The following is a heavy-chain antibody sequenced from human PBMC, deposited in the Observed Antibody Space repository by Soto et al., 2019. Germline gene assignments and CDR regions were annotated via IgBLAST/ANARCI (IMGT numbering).Heavy chain of an antibody. CDR3: ATSSRYCSRGGCFYYFDY. Sequence: EVQLLESGGGLVHPGGSLRLPCAASGFSIGSSAWSWVRQAPGKGLDWVSTIGGNGVTTFYADSAKGRFTISRDISRNRVCLQMSSLRAEDTGLYYCATSSRYCSRGGCFYYFDYWGQGTLVTVSS. CDR2: IGGNGVTT. J-gene: IGHJ4*02. CDR1: GFSIGSSA. D-gene: IGHD2-15*01. V-gene: IGHV3-23*01.